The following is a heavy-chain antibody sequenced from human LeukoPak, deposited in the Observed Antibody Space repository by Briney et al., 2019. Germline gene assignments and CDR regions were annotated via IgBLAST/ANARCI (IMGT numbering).Heavy chain of an antibody. CDR2: ISGSGGST. Sequence: GGSLRLSCAASGFTFSSYAMSWVRQAPGKGLEWVSAISGSGGSTYYADSVKGRFTISRDNSKNTLYLQMNSLRAEDTAVYYCSKENYGDFGPYYFDYGGQGTLVTVSS. V-gene: IGHV3-23*01. CDR1: GFTFSSYA. J-gene: IGHJ4*02. D-gene: IGHD4-17*01. CDR3: SKENYGDFGPYYFDY.